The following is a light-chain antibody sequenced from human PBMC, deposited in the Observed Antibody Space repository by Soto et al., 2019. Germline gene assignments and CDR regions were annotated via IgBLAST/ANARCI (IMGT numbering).Light chain of an antibody. CDR1: SNDVGSYNL. J-gene: IGLJ1*01. V-gene: IGLV2-23*01. CDR3: CSYAGSNYDV. CDR2: EGS. Sequence: QSVLTQPASVSGSPGQSITISCTGTSNDVGSYNLVSWYQHHPGKAPKLMIFEGSKRPSGVSNRFSGSKSGNTASLTISGLQAEDEADFYCCSYAGSNYDVFGTGTQLTVL.